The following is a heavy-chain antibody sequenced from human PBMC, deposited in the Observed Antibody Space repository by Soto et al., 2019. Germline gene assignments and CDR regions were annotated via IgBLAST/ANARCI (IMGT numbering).Heavy chain of an antibody. Sequence: QVHLQESGPGLVKPSGTLSLTCGVSGASVSSSHWWTWVRQPPGKGLEWIGEIYHVGFTSYNPSLKSRVIMSMDQARNHFSLKMSSVTAADTAVYYCARVRPPTSTRPAAGLYYFDYWGQGSLVTVSS. CDR1: GASVSSSHW. CDR2: IYHVGFT. V-gene: IGHV4-4*02. J-gene: IGHJ4*02. CDR3: ARVRPPTSTRPAAGLYYFDY. D-gene: IGHD2-2*01.